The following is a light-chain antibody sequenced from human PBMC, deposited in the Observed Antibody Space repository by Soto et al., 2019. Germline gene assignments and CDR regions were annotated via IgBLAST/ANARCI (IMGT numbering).Light chain of an antibody. CDR2: DNN. V-gene: IGLV1-51*01. CDR3: GTWDSSLSAGVV. J-gene: IGLJ2*01. CDR1: SSNIGNNY. Sequence: QSVLKQPPSVSAAPGQKVTISCSGSSSNIGNNYVSWYQQLPGTAPKLLIYDNNKRPSGIPDRFSGSKSGTSATLGITGLQTGDEADYYCGTWDSSLSAGVVFGGGTKVTVL.